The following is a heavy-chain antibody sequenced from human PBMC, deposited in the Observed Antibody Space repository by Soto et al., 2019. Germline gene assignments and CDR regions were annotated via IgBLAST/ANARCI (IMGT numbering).Heavy chain of an antibody. V-gene: IGHV3-30*18. CDR3: AKDLYYDFWSGYPDY. D-gene: IGHD3-3*01. CDR1: GFTFSSYG. Sequence: QVQLVESGGGVVQPGRSLRLSCAASGFTFSSYGMHWVRQAPGKGLEWVAVISYDGRNKYYADSVKGRFAISRDKSKNTLYLPMNSLRAEHTAVDYCAKDLYYDFWSGYPDYWGQGTMVTVTS. J-gene: IGHJ4*02. CDR2: ISYDGRNK.